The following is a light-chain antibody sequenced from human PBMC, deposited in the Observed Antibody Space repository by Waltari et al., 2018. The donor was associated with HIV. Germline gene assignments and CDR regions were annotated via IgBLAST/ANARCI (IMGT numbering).Light chain of an antibody. CDR2: GDD. CDR3: ATWDDSLSGVL. CDR1: TSNIASTF. J-gene: IGLJ3*02. Sequence: QSVLTQPPSTSGTPGQTVTISCSGSTSNIASTFVYWYQQLPGTAPTLLIYGDDQRPAGVPDRFSVSKSGTSASLAISGLLSEDEAEYYCATWDDSLSGVLFGGGTKLTVL. V-gene: IGLV1-47*01.